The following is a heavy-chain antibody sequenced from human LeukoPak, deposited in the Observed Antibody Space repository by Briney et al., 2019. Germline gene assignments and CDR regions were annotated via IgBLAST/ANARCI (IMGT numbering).Heavy chain of an antibody. CDR3: ATAEYSGSWYYFDY. Sequence: ASVKVSCKASGYTFTNYGISWVRQAPGQGLEWMGWINAYNGNTNYVQKLQGRVTMTTDTSTSTAYMELRSLRSDDTAVYYCATAEYSGSWYYFDYWGQGTVVTVSS. J-gene: IGHJ4*02. CDR1: GYTFTNYG. V-gene: IGHV1-18*01. D-gene: IGHD6-13*01. CDR2: INAYNGNT.